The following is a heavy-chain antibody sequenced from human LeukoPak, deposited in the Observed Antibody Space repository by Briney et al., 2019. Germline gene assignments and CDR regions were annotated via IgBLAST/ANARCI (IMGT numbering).Heavy chain of an antibody. CDR1: GYTFTSYT. D-gene: IGHD3-16*01. CDR2: VNIGNGDT. Sequence: GASVKVSCKASGYTFTSYTMHWVRQAPGQRLEWMGWVNIGNGDTEYSQKFQGRVTFTKDTSASTAYMDLSSLRSEDTAVYYCARGGGLDVWGQGATVTVSS. CDR3: ARGGGLDV. J-gene: IGHJ6*02. V-gene: IGHV1-3*04.